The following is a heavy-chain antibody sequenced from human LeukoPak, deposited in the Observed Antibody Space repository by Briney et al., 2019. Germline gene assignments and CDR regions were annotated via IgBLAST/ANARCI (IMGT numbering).Heavy chain of an antibody. CDR1: GGSISSGGYY. V-gene: IGHV4-31*11. D-gene: IGHD5-12*01. CDR2: IYYSGST. Sequence: SETLSLTCAVSGGSISSGGYYWSWIRQHPGKGLEWIGYIYYSGSTYYNPSLKSRVTISVDTSKNQFSLKLSSVTAADTAVYYCARESDVDSKDAFDIWGQGTMVTVS. J-gene: IGHJ3*02. CDR3: ARESDVDSKDAFDI.